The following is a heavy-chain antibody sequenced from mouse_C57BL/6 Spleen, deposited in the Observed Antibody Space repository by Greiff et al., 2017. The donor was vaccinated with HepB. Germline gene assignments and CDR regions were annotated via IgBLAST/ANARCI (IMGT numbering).Heavy chain of an antibody. CDR1: GFTFSDYY. CDR3: ARNDYDGRYAMDY. Sequence: EVKLVESEGGLVQPGSSMKLSCTASGFTFSDYYMAWVRQVPEKGLEWVANINYDGSSTYYLDSLKSRFIISRDNATNILYLQMSSLKSEDTATYYCARNDYDGRYAMDYWGQGTSVTVSS. V-gene: IGHV5-16*01. D-gene: IGHD2-4*01. CDR2: INYDGSST. J-gene: IGHJ4*01.